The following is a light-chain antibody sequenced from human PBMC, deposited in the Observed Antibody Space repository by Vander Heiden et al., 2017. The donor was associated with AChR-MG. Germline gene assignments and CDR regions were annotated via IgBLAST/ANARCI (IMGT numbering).Light chain of an antibody. CDR3: QQYNNWPPYT. CDR1: QSVSSN. CDR2: GAS. V-gene: IGKV3-15*01. Sequence: VMTQAPATLSLSPGVRATLSCRASQSVSSNLAWYQQKPGQAPRLLIYGASTRATGIPARFSGSGSGTEFTLTISSLQSEDFAVYYCQQYNNWPPYTFGQGTKLEIK. J-gene: IGKJ2*01.